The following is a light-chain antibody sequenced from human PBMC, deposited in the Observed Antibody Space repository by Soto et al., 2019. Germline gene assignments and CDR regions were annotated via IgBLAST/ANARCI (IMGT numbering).Light chain of an antibody. CDR3: QQYSSSPLLT. J-gene: IGKJ4*01. V-gene: IGKV3-20*01. CDR1: QNIGSTY. CDR2: GAS. Sequence: EIVLTQSPGTLSLSPGERATLSCRASQNIGSTYLAWYQQKLGQAPRLLIYGASSRAPVIPDRFSGSGSGTEFTLSISRLEPEDFAVYYCQQYSSSPLLTFGGGTKVEIK.